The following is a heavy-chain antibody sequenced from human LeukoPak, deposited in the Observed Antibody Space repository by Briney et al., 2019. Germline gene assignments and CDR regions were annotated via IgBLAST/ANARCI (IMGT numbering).Heavy chain of an antibody. V-gene: IGHV1-2*02. CDR2: INPNSGGT. J-gene: IGHJ5*02. Sequence: ASVKVSCKASGYTFTGYYMHWVRQAPGQGLEWMGWINPNSGGTNYAKKFQGRVTMSRDTSISTAYMELSRLRSDDTAVYYCARGVKDYVWGSYRTNNWFDPWGQGTLVTVSS. D-gene: IGHD3-16*02. CDR1: GYTFTGYY. CDR3: ARGVKDYVWGSYRTNNWFDP.